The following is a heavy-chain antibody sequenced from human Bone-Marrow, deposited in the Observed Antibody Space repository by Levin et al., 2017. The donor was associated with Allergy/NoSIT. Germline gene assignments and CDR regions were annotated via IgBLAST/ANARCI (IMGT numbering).Heavy chain of an antibody. CDR1: GFSLSTSGVG. CDR2: IYWDDYQ. Sequence: KVSGPTLVKPTQTLTLTCTFSGFSLSTSGVGVGWIRQPPGKALEWLALIYWDDYQGYSPSMKSRLTITKDTSKNQVVLTLTNMDPVDTATYYCAHNRVNTFDYWGQGTLVTVSS. V-gene: IGHV2-5*02. J-gene: IGHJ4*02. CDR3: AHNRVNTFDY. D-gene: IGHD4-17*01.